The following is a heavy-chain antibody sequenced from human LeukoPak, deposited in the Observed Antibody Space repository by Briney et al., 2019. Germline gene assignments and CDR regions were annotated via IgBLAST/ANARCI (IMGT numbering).Heavy chain of an antibody. J-gene: IGHJ4*02. V-gene: IGHV3-23*01. Sequence: RGSLRLSSAASGFTFSSYAMSWVRQTPGEGLEWVSAISGSGGSTYYADPVKGRFTISRDNSKNTLYLQMNSLRAEDTAVYYCAKEVEMATIDYWGQGTLVTVSS. CDR2: ISGSGGST. CDR1: GFTFSSYA. D-gene: IGHD5-24*01. CDR3: AKEVEMATIDY.